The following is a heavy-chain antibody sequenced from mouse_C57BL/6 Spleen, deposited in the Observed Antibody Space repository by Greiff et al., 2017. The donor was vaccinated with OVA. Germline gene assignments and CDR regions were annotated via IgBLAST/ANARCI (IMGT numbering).Heavy chain of an antibody. D-gene: IGHD3-1*01. CDR1: GYAFSSYW. CDR2: IYPGDGDT. CDR3: ARSGELPYYFDY. V-gene: IGHV1-80*01. J-gene: IGHJ2*01. Sequence: VKLQESGAELVKPGASVKISCKASGYAFSSYWMNWVKQRPGKGLEWIGQIYPGDGDTNYNGKFKGKATLTADKSSSTAYMQLSSLTSEDSAVYFCARSGELPYYFDYWGQGTTLTVSS.